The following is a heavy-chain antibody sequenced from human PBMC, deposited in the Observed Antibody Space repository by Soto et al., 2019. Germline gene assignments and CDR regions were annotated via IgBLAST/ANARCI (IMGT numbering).Heavy chain of an antibody. J-gene: IGHJ3*02. Sequence: GGSLRLSCAASGFTFSHYGWHWVRQAPGKGLEWVAVISYDGSNRYYGDSVKGRFTVTRDNSRNTVYLQMNSLRAEDTAVYYCARDDTTAAFDIWGRGTMVTVSS. CDR1: GFTFSHYG. V-gene: IGHV3-30*03. D-gene: IGHD1-26*01. CDR2: ISYDGSNR. CDR3: ARDDTTAAFDI.